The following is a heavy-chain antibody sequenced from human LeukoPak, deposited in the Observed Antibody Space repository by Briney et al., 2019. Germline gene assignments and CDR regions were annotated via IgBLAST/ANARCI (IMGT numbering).Heavy chain of an antibody. CDR2: ISSSSSYI. J-gene: IGHJ3*02. V-gene: IGHV3-21*04. CDR3: ATTGEAAGDAFDI. Sequence: SGGSLRLSCAASGFTFSSYSMNWVRQAPGKGLEWVSSISSSSSYIYYADSVKGRFTISRDNAKNSLYLQMNSLRAEDTAVYYCATTGEAAGDAFDIWGQGTMVTVSS. CDR1: GFTFSSYS.